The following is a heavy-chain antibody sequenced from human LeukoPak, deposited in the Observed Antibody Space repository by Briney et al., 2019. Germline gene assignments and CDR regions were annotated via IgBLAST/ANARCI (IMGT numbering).Heavy chain of an antibody. D-gene: IGHD3-3*01. J-gene: IGHJ4*02. Sequence: GASVKVSCKVSGYPFIENYIHWVRQAPGQGLEWMGLINPHTGAANYSQKFQGRVTMTRGTSISTSYMHLTRLKFDDTAVYYCARGKSGYSPWGQGTPVTVSS. CDR2: INPHTGAA. V-gene: IGHV1-2*02. CDR3: ARGKSGYSP. CDR1: GYPFIENY.